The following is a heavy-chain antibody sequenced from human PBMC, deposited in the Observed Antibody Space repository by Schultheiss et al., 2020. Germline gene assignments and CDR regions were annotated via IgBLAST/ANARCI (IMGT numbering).Heavy chain of an antibody. V-gene: IGHV4-34*01. CDR3: ARTHQGYCSCGSCYPIDY. J-gene: IGHJ4*02. CDR1: GGSFSGYY. CDR2: INHSGST. Sequence: SETLSLTCAVYGGSFSGYYWSWIRQPPGKGLEWIGEINHSGSTNYNPSLKSRVTISVDTSKNQFSLKLSSVTAADTAVYYCARTHQGYCSCGSCYPIDYWGQGTLVTVSS. D-gene: IGHD2-15*01.